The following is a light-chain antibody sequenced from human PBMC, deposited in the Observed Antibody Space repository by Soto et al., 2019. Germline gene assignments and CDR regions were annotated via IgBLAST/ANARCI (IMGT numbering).Light chain of an antibody. CDR1: QSVSVY. J-gene: IGKJ1*01. Sequence: EIVLTQSPATLSLSPGERATLSCRASQSVSVYLAWYQQKPGQAPRPLIYDAFNRATGIPARFSGSGSGTDFTLTISSLEPEDFAVYYCQQRGNRPWTFGQGTKV. CDR3: QQRGNRPWT. CDR2: DAF. V-gene: IGKV3-11*01.